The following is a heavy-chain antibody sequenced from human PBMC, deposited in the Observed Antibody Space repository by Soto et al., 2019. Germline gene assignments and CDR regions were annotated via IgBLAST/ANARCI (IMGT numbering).Heavy chain of an antibody. J-gene: IGHJ4*02. Sequence: QVQLVQSGAEVKKPGASVKVSCKASGYTFTSYGISWVRQAPGQGLEWMGWISANNGNTNYALKVQGRVTMTTDTSTSTACMELRSLRSDDTAVYYCARGYCSGGSCYSLIDYWGQGTLVTVSS. CDR1: GYTFTSYG. V-gene: IGHV1-18*01. D-gene: IGHD2-15*01. CDR3: ARGYCSGGSCYSLIDY. CDR2: ISANNGNT.